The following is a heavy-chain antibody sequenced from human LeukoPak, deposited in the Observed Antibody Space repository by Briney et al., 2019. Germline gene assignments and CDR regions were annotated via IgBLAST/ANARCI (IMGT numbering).Heavy chain of an antibody. J-gene: IGHJ4*02. Sequence: PSETLSLTCTVSGGSISSYYWSWIRQPPGKGLEWIGRIYTSGSTNCNPSLKSRVTMSVDTSKNQFSLKLTSVTAADTAVYYCARDMPPYYDSSGYSFDYWGQGTLVTVSS. CDR2: IYTSGST. D-gene: IGHD3-22*01. CDR3: ARDMPPYYDSSGYSFDY. V-gene: IGHV4-4*07. CDR1: GGSISSYY.